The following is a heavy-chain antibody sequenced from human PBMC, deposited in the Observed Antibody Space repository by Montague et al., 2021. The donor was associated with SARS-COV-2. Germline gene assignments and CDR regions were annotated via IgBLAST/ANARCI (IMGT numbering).Heavy chain of an antibody. CDR3: SRGDFGVVIIPYYYYYMDV. V-gene: IGHV4-59*08. CDR1: GGSISSYY. Sequence: SETLSLTCTVSGGSISSYYWSWIRQPPGKGLEWIGYIYYSGSTNYNPSLKSRVTISVDTSKNQFSLKLNSMTAADTAVYFCSRGDFGVVIIPYYYYYMDVWGKGTTVTVSS. CDR2: IYYSGST. J-gene: IGHJ6*03. D-gene: IGHD3-3*01.